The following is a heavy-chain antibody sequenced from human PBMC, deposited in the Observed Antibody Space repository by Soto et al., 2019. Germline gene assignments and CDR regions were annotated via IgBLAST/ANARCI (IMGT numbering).Heavy chain of an antibody. Sequence: QVPLVQSGAEVKEPGASVRVSCKASGYTFINFDISWVRQAAGQGLEWLGWMNPGSGKTGYASKFQGRGAMTRDASTGTSHLELSSLTSDDTAVYYCARMASAGTLNWFDPWGQGTLVTVSS. CDR3: ARMASAGTLNWFDP. V-gene: IGHV1-8*02. CDR1: GYTFINFD. D-gene: IGHD6-13*01. J-gene: IGHJ5*02. CDR2: MNPGSGKT.